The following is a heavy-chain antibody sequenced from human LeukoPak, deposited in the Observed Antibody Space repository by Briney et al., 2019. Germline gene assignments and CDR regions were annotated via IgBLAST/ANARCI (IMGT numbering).Heavy chain of an antibody. J-gene: IGHJ4*02. CDR1: GGSISSGLYS. CDR2: IYHTGST. CDR3: AASVVTAPYFDY. D-gene: IGHD2-21*02. V-gene: IGHV4-30-2*02. Sequence: PSETLSLTCAVSGGSISSGLYSWSWIRQPLGKGLEWIGYIYHTGSTYYNPSLKSRVTISVDTSKNQFSLKLSSVTAADTAVYFCAASVVTAPYFDYWGQGTLVTVSS.